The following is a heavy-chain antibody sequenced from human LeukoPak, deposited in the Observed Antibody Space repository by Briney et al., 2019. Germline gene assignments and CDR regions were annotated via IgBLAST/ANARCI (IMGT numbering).Heavy chain of an antibody. CDR2: VSPGGYT. CDR3: AXIRCGRGQERCYNH. J-gene: IGHJ5*02. D-gene: IGHD2-21*01. V-gene: IGHV4-34*01. Sequence: SETLSLTCAVSGVSVTDYYWSWIRQSPEKGLEWIGEVSPGGYTTYNPSLKSRVIISEDTSENQLSLNVRSVTAADTALYYCAXIRCGRGQERCYNHWAQGSLVTVSS. CDR1: GVSVTDYY.